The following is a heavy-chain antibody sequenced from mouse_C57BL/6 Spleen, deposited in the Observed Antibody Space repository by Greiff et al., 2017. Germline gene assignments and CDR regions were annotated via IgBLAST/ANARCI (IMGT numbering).Heavy chain of an antibody. Sequence: QVQLKQPGAELVRPGSSVKLSCKASGYTFTSYWMHWVKQRPIQGLEWIGNIDPSDSETHYNQKFKDKATLTVDKSSSPAYMQLSSLTSEDSAVYYCARGVTTKYFDVWGTGTTVTVSS. D-gene: IGHD2-2*01. CDR3: ARGVTTKYFDV. J-gene: IGHJ1*03. CDR1: GYTFTSYW. V-gene: IGHV1-52*01. CDR2: IDPSDSET.